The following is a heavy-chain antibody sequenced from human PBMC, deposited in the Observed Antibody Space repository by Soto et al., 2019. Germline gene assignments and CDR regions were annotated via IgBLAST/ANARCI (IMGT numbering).Heavy chain of an antibody. Sequence: VGSLRLSCAASGFTFGSYAMSWVRLAPGKGLEWVSVAGPSGSSTFYADSVRGRFTISRDNVENTLYLQMNSLRVADTALYFCARTYYYDSTGYYRTFDYWGQGTLVTVSS. V-gene: IGHV3-23*01. CDR3: ARTYYYDSTGYYRTFDY. J-gene: IGHJ4*02. CDR1: GFTFGSYA. D-gene: IGHD3-22*01. CDR2: AGPSGSST.